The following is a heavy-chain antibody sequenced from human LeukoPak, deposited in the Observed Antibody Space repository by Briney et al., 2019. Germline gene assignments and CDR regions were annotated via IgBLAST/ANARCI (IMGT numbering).Heavy chain of an antibody. V-gene: IGHV3-33*01. CDR2: IWYDGSNK. CDR1: GFTFSSYS. CDR3: AGGYGDYSSMDV. J-gene: IGHJ6*02. D-gene: IGHD4-17*01. Sequence: GRSLRLSCAASGFTFSSYSMHWVRQAPGEGLDWVAVIWYDGSNKYYADSVKGRFTVSRDNSKNTLYLQMNSLRAEDTAVYYCAGGYGDYSSMDVWGQGTTVTVSS.